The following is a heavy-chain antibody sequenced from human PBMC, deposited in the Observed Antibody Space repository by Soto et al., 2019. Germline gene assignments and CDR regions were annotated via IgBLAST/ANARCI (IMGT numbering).Heavy chain of an antibody. CDR2: ISSSGSTI. V-gene: IGHV3-11*01. CDR3: ARSGLVRGPRPYYYGMDV. CDR1: GFTFSDYY. D-gene: IGHD3-10*01. Sequence: PGGSLRLSCAASGFTFSDYYMSWIRQAPGKGLEWASYISSSGSTIYYADSVKGRFTISRDNAKNSLYLQMNSLRAEDTAVYYCARSGLVRGPRPYYYGMDVWGQGTTVTVSS. J-gene: IGHJ6*02.